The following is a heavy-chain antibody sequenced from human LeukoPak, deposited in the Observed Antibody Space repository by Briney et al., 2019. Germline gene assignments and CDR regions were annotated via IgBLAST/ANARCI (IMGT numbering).Heavy chain of an antibody. CDR2: ITWDAGST. J-gene: IGHJ4*02. Sequence: GGSLRLSCAASGFAFSSYGIHWVRQAPGKGLEWVSLITWDAGSTYYADSVKGRFTISRDNSKNSLYLQMNSLRPEDTALYYCAKGTSSWHEFDYWGQGTLVTVSS. CDR1: GFAFSSYG. D-gene: IGHD6-13*01. V-gene: IGHV3-43D*03. CDR3: AKGTSSWHEFDY.